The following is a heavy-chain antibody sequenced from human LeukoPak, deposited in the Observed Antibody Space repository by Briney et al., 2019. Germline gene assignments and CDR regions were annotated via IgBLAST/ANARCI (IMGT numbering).Heavy chain of an antibody. D-gene: IGHD2/OR15-2a*01. CDR3: ARVFHTFLDY. CDR1: GGTFSSYA. V-gene: IGHV1-69*05. Sequence: GASVKVSCKASGGTFSSYAISWVRQAPGQGLEWMGGIIPIFGTANYAQKLQGRVTMTTDTSTSTAYMELRSLRSDDTAVYYCARVFHTFLDYWGQGTLVTVSS. CDR2: IIPIFGTA. J-gene: IGHJ4*02.